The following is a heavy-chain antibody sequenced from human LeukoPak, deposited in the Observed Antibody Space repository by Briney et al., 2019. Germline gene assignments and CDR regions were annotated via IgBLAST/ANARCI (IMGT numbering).Heavy chain of an antibody. CDR3: ARDRSGDSSGYYPDAFDI. D-gene: IGHD3-22*01. Sequence: GPVKVSCKASGYTFTGYYMHWVRQAPGQGLEWMGWINPNSGGTNYAQKFQGRVTMTRDTSISTAYMELSRLRSDDTAVYYCARDRSGDSSGYYPDAFDIWGQGTMVTVSS. CDR1: GYTFTGYY. J-gene: IGHJ3*02. V-gene: IGHV1-2*02. CDR2: INPNSGGT.